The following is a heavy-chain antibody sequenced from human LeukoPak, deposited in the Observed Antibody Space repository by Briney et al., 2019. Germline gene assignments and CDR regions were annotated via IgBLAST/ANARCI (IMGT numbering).Heavy chain of an antibody. Sequence: GGSLKLSCAASGFTFSGYDMHWVRQAAGKGLEWVSTIGAAGDTYYLDSVKGRFTISRENAKNSLYLQLNSLQAGDTAVYYCIRAQPRSNLDYWGQGTLVTVSS. CDR3: IRAQPRSNLDY. CDR2: IGAAGDT. V-gene: IGHV3-13*01. J-gene: IGHJ4*02. CDR1: GFTFSGYD. D-gene: IGHD6-13*01.